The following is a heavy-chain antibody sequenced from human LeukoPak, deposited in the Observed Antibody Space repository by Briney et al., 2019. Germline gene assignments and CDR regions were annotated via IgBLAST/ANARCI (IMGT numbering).Heavy chain of an antibody. D-gene: IGHD5-18*01. CDR1: GFTFSNYD. V-gene: IGHV3-23*01. Sequence: GGSLRLSCAASGFTFSNYDMSWLRQAPGRGLEWASTISGSGGSTYYADAVKDRFTISRDNSKNTLYLQVNSLRAEDTAIHYCARRNTAIVNDYWGQGTLVTVSS. J-gene: IGHJ4*02. CDR2: ISGSGGST. CDR3: ARRNTAIVNDY.